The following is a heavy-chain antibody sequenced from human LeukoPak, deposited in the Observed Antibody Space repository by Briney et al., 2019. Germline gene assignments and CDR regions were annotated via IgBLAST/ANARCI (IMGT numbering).Heavy chain of an antibody. CDR3: AKALRGYSYGDAFDI. CDR1: GFTFSSYA. CDR2: ISGSCCST. D-gene: IGHD5-18*01. J-gene: IGHJ3*02. Sequence: PGXXLRLSCAASGFTFSSYAMSWVRQAPGKGLEWVSAISGSCCSTYYPDSVKGRFTISRHNSKNTLYLQMNSLRAEDTAVYYCAKALRGYSYGDAFDIWGQGTMVTVSS. V-gene: IGHV3-23*01.